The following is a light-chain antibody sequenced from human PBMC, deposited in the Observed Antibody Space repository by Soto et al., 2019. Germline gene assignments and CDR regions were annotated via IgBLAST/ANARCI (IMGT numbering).Light chain of an antibody. V-gene: IGLV1-44*01. CDR3: SSWDDSLSGVV. CDR2: TTS. CDR1: NVGRHE. J-gene: IGLJ2*01. Sequence: QSVVTQPPSVSGTPGQGVIISCSNVGRHEVSWYQQVPGMAPKLLIHTTSQRPSGVPDRFSASKSDTSASLAIRGLQSDDEADYFCSSWDDSLSGVVFGRGTQLTVL.